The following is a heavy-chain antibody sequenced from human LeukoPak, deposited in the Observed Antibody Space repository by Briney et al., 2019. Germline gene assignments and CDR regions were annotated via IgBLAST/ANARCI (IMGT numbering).Heavy chain of an antibody. CDR2: ISHSGGGT. J-gene: IGHJ4*02. V-gene: IGHV3-23*01. CDR1: GFTFTDYA. CDR3: ARDSISSSFLD. D-gene: IGHD6-13*01. Sequence: GGSLRLSCAASGFTFTDYAMSWVRQAPEKGLEWVSTISHSGGGTYYAESVKGRFTISRDNAKNSLYLQMNSLRAEDTAVYYCARDSISSSFLDWGQGTLVTVSS.